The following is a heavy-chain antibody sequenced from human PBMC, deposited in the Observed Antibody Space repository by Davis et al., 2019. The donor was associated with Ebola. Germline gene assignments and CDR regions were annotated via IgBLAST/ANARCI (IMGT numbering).Heavy chain of an antibody. D-gene: IGHD6-13*01. CDR1: GYTFTGYY. J-gene: IGHJ4*02. CDR2: INPNSGGT. Sequence: ASVKVSCKASGYTFTGYYMHWVRQAPGQGLEWMGWINPNSGGTNYAQKFQGRVTITADKSTSTAYMELSSLRSEDTAVYYCARDRGLIAAAGTKDYWGQGTLVTVSS. CDR3: ARDRGLIAAAGTKDY. V-gene: IGHV1-2*02.